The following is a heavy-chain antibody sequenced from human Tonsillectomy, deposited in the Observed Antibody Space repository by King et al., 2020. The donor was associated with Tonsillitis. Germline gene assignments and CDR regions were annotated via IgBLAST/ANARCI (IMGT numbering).Heavy chain of an antibody. Sequence: VQLVQSGGGVVQPGRSLRLSCAASGFIFSTYGMHWVRQAPGKGLEWVAVISYDGSNKFYVDSVKGRFTISRDNSKNTLYLQMNSLRAEDTAVYYCARVVGAGDSQGVNWFDPWGQGTLVTVSS. CDR3: ARVVGAGDSQGVNWFDP. J-gene: IGHJ5*02. CDR2: ISYDGSNK. V-gene: IGHV3-33*05. D-gene: IGHD4-17*01. CDR1: GFIFSTYG.